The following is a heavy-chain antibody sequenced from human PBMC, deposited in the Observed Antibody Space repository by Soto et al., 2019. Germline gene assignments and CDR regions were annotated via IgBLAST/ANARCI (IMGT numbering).Heavy chain of an antibody. D-gene: IGHD4-17*01. J-gene: IGHJ4*02. CDR2: IWNDGSNE. CDR3: ARDDDFDDNGLDY. Sequence: QVQLVESGGGVVQPGTSLRLSCAASGFTFSRFGMHWVRQAPGKGLEWVGVIWNDGSNEKYADSVKGRFTISRDNSKNTLYLQMNSLRAEETAVYYCARDDDFDDNGLDYWGQGTLVTVSS. CDR1: GFTFSRFG. V-gene: IGHV3-33*01.